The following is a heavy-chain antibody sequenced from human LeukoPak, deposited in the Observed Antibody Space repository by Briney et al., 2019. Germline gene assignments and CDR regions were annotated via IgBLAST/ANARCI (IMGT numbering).Heavy chain of an antibody. J-gene: IGHJ4*02. Sequence: PSETLSLTCAVYGGSFSGYYWSWIRQPPGKGLEWIGEINHSGSTNYNPSLKSRVTISVDTSKNPFSLTLSSVTAADTAVYYCARSPRWDYWGQGTLVTVSS. CDR2: INHSGST. D-gene: IGHD4-23*01. CDR3: ARSPRWDY. CDR1: GGSFSGYY. V-gene: IGHV4-34*01.